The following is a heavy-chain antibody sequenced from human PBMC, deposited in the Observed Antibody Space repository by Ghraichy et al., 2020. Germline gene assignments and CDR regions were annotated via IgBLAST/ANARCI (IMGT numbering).Heavy chain of an antibody. CDR3: AREFYYYDSSGYYYDY. Sequence: GESLNISCAASGFTFSSYSMNWVRQAPGKGLEWVSSISSSSSYIYYADSVKGRFTISRDNAKNSLYLQMNSLRAEDTAVYYCAREFYYYDSSGYYYDYWGQGTLVTVSS. CDR2: ISSSSSYI. V-gene: IGHV3-21*01. J-gene: IGHJ4*02. CDR1: GFTFSSYS. D-gene: IGHD3-22*01.